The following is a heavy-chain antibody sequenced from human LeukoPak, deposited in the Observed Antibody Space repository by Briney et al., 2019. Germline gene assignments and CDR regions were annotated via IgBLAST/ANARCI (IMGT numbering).Heavy chain of an antibody. Sequence: GRSLRLSCAASGFTFSDYGMYWVRQAPGKGLEWVSVISYDGSKKYYADSVKGRFTISRDNSKNTLYLQMNSLRAEDTAVYYCAKDYELRALLLVVPADIDYWGQGTLVSVSS. J-gene: IGHJ4*02. CDR3: AKDYELRALLLVVPADIDY. V-gene: IGHV3-30*18. CDR2: ISYDGSKK. CDR1: GFTFSDYG. D-gene: IGHD2-15*01.